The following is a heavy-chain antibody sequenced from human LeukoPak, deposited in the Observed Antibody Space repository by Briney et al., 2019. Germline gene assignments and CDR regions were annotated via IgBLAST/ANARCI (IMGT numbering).Heavy chain of an antibody. CDR1: GYSITNGFS. V-gene: IGHV4-38-2*02. Sequence: SETLSLTCAVSGYSITNGFSWGWIRQPPGKGLEWIGTISHSGTTDYKSTLESRLTISMDTSKNLFSLRLTSVTAADTAVYYCAREWAVPGIDPWGQGTLVTVSS. J-gene: IGHJ5*02. CDR2: ISHSGTT. CDR3: AREWAVPGIDP. D-gene: IGHD1-26*01.